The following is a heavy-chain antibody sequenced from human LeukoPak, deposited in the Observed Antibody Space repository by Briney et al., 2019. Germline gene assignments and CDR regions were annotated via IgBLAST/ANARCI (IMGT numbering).Heavy chain of an antibody. D-gene: IGHD6-19*01. CDR1: GFTVSSNY. CDR2: ICSGGST. Sequence: GVSLRLSCAASGFTVSSNYMSWVRQAPGKGLEWVSVICSGGSTYYADSVKGRFTISRDNSKNTLYLQMSSLRAEDTAVYYCAGSHRQIAVAGTMAFGYWGQGTLVTVSS. V-gene: IGHV3-53*05. J-gene: IGHJ4*02. CDR3: AGSHRQIAVAGTMAFGY.